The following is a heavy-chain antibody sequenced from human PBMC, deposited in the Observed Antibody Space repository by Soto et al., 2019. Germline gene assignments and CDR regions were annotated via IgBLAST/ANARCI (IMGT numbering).Heavy chain of an antibody. CDR3: TTDGGVEGSRITIFGVVIAPPYYYYGMDV. J-gene: IGHJ6*02. CDR1: GFTFSNAW. V-gene: IGHV3-15*07. CDR2: IKSKTDGGTT. D-gene: IGHD3-3*01. Sequence: GGSLRLSCAASGFTFSNAWMNWVRQAPGKGLEWVGRIKSKTDGGTTDYAAPVKGRFTISRDDSKNTLYLQMNSLKTEDTAVYYCTTDGGVEGSRITIFGVVIAPPYYYYGMDVWGQGTTVTVSS.